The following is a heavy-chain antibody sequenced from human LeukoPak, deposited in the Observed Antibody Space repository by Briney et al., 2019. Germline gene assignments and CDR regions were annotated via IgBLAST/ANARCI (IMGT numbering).Heavy chain of an antibody. CDR2: IYYSGST. Sequence: PSETLSLTCTVSGGSISNYYWSWIRQPPGKGLEWIGYIYYSGSTNYNPSLKSRVTMSVDTSKNQFSLNLSSVTAADTAVYYCARHVESPLYYFDFWGQGTLVTVSS. CDR3: ARHVESPLYYFDF. J-gene: IGHJ4*02. D-gene: IGHD5-24*01. CDR1: GGSISNYY. V-gene: IGHV4-59*08.